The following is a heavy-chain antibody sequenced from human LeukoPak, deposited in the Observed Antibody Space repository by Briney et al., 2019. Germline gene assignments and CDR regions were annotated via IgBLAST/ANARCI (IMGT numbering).Heavy chain of an antibody. D-gene: IGHD6-13*01. Sequence: PGGSLRLSCAASGFTFSSYGMHWVRQAPGKGLEWVAVISYDGSTKYFGDSVKGRFTISRDNSKNTLYLQMNSLRTEDTAVYYCAKETYSTSWQLDSWGPGTLVTVSS. CDR2: ISYDGSTK. V-gene: IGHV3-30*18. J-gene: IGHJ4*02. CDR1: GFTFSSYG. CDR3: AKETYSTSWQLDS.